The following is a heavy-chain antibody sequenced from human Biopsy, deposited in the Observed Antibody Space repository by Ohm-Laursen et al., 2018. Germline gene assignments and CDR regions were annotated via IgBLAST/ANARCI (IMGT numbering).Heavy chain of an antibody. J-gene: IGHJ2*01. CDR2: ISYNERT. CDR3: VGKPKTGTAEAWYFDL. Sequence: TLSLTCSVSGASVKTSGYFWAWIRQRPGMGLEWIGYISYNERTHYNPSLTSRLAISFDTSNNRISLQLRSVSVADAAVYYCVGKPKTGTAEAWYFDLWGRGSPVTVPS. D-gene: IGHD3-9*01. CDR1: GASVKTSGYF. V-gene: IGHV4-31*03.